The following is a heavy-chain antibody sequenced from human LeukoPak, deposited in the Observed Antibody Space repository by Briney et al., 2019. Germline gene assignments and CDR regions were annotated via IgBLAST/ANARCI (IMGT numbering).Heavy chain of an antibody. CDR1: GYTFTSYG. Sequence: GASVKVSCKASGYTFTSYGISWVRQAPGQGLEWMGWISAYNGNTNYAQKLQGRVTMTTDTSTSTAYMELRSLRSDDTAIYYCASSRLRGNGYDHFDYWGEGTLVTVSS. CDR3: ASSRLRGNGYDHFDY. J-gene: IGHJ4*02. CDR2: ISAYNGNT. D-gene: IGHD5-12*01. V-gene: IGHV1-18*01.